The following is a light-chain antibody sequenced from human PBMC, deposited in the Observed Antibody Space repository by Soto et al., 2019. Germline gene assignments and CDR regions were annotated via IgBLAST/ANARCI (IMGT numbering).Light chain of an antibody. V-gene: IGLV1-40*01. CDR3: QSYDSSLSGWV. Sequence: QAVVTQPPSMSGAPGQRVTISCTGSSSNIGAIYDVQWYQQLPGTAPKLLIYGNSNRPSGVPDRFSGSKSGTSASLAITGLQAEDEADYYCQSYDSSLSGWVFGGGTKLTVL. CDR2: GNS. J-gene: IGLJ3*02. CDR1: SSNIGAIYD.